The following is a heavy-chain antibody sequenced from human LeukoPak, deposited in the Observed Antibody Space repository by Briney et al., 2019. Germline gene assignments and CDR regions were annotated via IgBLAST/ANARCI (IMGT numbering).Heavy chain of an antibody. J-gene: IGHJ4*02. Sequence: GGSLRLSCAASGFAFSNYAMSWVRQAPENGLEWVSTISASGGSTYYADSVKGRFTISRDTFKNTLYLQMNSLRAGDTALYYCAKEGGYNYGPVPDYWGQGTLVTVSS. V-gene: IGHV3-23*01. D-gene: IGHD5-18*01. CDR2: ISASGGST. CDR1: GFAFSNYA. CDR3: AKEGGYNYGPVPDY.